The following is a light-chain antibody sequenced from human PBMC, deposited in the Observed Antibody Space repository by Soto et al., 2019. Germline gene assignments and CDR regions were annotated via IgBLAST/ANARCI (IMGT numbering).Light chain of an antibody. Sequence: DIQMTQSPSSLSASVGDRVTITCRASQGIANYLAWYQHKPGKVPNLLIYAASTLQSGVPSRFSGSGYGTEFILTISSLQPDDFATYYCQQFSLYWAFGQGTKVDIK. V-gene: IGKV1-27*01. CDR1: QGIANY. CDR2: AAS. CDR3: QQFSLYWA. J-gene: IGKJ1*01.